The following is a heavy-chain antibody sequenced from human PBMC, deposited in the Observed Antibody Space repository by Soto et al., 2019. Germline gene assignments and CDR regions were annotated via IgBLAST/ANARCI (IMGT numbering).Heavy chain of an antibody. CDR1: GFTFSNYT. CDR3: AKGGTSHIYGMDG. V-gene: IGHV3-23*01. D-gene: IGHD2-2*01. CDR2: IGGIGQHT. J-gene: IGHJ6*02. Sequence: GSLRLSCAAYGFTFSNYTMNWVRPAPAKGLVGVSMIGGIGQHTCYQGSVSGRFTICGENSNNMLYLEMNSLRAKDRATYSCAKGGTSHIYGMDGWGPGT.